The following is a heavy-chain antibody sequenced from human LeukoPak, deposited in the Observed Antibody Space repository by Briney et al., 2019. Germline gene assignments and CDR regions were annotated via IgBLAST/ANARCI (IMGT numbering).Heavy chain of an antibody. Sequence: AAVKVSCKASGYTFTSYGISWVRQAPGQGLEWMGWISTYNDNANYAQKLQGRVTMTTDTYTSTAYMELRSLRSDDTAVYYCARGRAPWELLDYWGEGTLVTVSA. J-gene: IGHJ4*02. CDR3: ARGRAPWELLDY. V-gene: IGHV1-18*01. D-gene: IGHD1-26*01. CDR2: ISTYNDNA. CDR1: GYTFTSYG.